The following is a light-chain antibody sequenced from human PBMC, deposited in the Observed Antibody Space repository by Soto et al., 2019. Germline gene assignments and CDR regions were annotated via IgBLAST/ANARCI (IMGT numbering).Light chain of an antibody. Sequence: QSVLTQPASVSGSPGQSITVSCTGTSSDIGGYIFVSWYQQHPGKAPKLMIYDINNRPSGVSKRFSGSKSGNTASLTISGLQAEDEADYYCVSYTTTSTLVFGGGTKLTVL. CDR1: SSDIGGYIF. V-gene: IGLV2-14*01. CDR2: DIN. CDR3: VSYTTTSTLV. J-gene: IGLJ3*02.